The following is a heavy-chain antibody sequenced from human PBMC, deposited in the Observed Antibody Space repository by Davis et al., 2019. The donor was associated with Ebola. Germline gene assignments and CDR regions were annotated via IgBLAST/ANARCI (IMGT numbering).Heavy chain of an antibody. V-gene: IGHV4-39*07. CDR3: ARGQVPAAIKVYYDSSGYYYSY. D-gene: IGHD3-22*01. Sequence: SETLSLTCTVSGGSIRSRDHYWGWIRQSPGKGLEWIGSSYYSGSTYYNPSLKSRVTISVDTSKNQFSLKLSSVTAADTAVYYCARGQVPAAIKVYYDSSGYYYSYWGQGTLVTVSS. CDR2: SYYSGST. J-gene: IGHJ4*02. CDR1: GGSIRSRDHY.